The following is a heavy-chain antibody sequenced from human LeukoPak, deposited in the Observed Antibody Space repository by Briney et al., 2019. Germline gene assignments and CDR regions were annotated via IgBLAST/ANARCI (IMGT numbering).Heavy chain of an antibody. CDR3: ARDDSSGWYP. CDR2: IYHSGST. Sequence: PSETLSLTCTVSGYSISSGYYWGWIGQPPGKGLEWIGSIYHSGSTYYNPSLKSRVTISVDTSKNQFSLKLSSVTAADTAVYYCARDDSSGWYPWGQGTLVTVSS. D-gene: IGHD6-19*01. CDR1: GYSISSGYY. J-gene: IGHJ4*02. V-gene: IGHV4-38-2*02.